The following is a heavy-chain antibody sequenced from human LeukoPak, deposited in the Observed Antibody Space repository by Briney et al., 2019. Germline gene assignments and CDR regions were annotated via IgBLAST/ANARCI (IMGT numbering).Heavy chain of an antibody. J-gene: IGHJ5*02. CDR2: VGPEDGET. CDR1: GYTFTDYY. D-gene: IGHD1-26*01. Sequence: VKISCKVSGYTFTDYYMHWVQQAPGKGLEWMGLVGPEDGETIYAEKFQGRVTITADTSTDTAYMELSSLRSEDTAVYYCARTGSYYEVWFDPWGQGTLVTVSS. CDR3: ARTGSYYEVWFDP. V-gene: IGHV1-69-2*01.